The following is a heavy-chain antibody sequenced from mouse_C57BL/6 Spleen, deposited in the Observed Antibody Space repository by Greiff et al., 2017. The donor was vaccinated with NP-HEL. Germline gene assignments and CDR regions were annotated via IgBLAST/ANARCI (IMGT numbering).Heavy chain of an antibody. J-gene: IGHJ3*01. CDR3: ARPLYGNQAWFAY. Sequence: EVQLQESGPVLVKPGASVKMSCKASGYTFTDYYMNWVKQSHGKSLEWIGVINPYNGGTSYNQKFKGKATLTVDKSSSTAYMELNSLTSEDSAVYYCARPLYGNQAWFAYWGQGTLVTVSA. V-gene: IGHV1-19*01. CDR2: INPYNGGT. D-gene: IGHD2-1*01. CDR1: GYTFTDYY.